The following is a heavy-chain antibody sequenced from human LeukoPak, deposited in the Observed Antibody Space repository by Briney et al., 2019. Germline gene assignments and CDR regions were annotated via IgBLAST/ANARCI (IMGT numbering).Heavy chain of an antibody. CDR3: AKTGCTTTGCYENY. D-gene: IGHD2-2*01. J-gene: IGHJ4*02. CDR2: ISGSGGDT. V-gene: IGHV3-23*01. CDR1: GFTFSSYA. Sequence: GGSLRLSCAASGFTFSSYAMSWVRQAPGKGLEWVSVISGSGGDTYYADSVKGRFTISRHNSKNTLYLQMNSLRAEDTAIYYCAKTGCTTTGCYENYWGQGTLVTVSS.